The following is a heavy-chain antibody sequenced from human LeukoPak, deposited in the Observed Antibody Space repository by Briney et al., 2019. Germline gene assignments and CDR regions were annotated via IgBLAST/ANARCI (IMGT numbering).Heavy chain of an antibody. CDR2: ISRSGATT. V-gene: IGHV3-20*04. Sequence: GGSLRLSCSVSGFTFGDYDMSWVRQPPGKGLQWVSGISRSGATTGYADSVKGRFTISRDNAKTFVYLQMHSLRTEDTALYYCVGIDPVGRTWGQGTLVIVSA. CDR3: VGIDPVGRT. CDR1: GFTFGDYD. D-gene: IGHD1-26*01. J-gene: IGHJ4*02.